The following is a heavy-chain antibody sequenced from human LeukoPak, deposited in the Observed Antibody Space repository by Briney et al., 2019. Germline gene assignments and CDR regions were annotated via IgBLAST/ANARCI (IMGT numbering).Heavy chain of an antibody. J-gene: IGHJ5*02. V-gene: IGHV4-34*01. Sequence: PSETLSLTCAVYGGSFSGYYWSWIRQPPGKGLEWIGEINHSGSTNYNPSLKSRVTISVDTSKNQFSLKLSSVTAADTAVYYCASPAWRGWFDPWGQGTLVTVSS. CDR1: GGSFSGYY. CDR2: INHSGST. CDR3: ASPAWRGWFDP. D-gene: IGHD3-10*01.